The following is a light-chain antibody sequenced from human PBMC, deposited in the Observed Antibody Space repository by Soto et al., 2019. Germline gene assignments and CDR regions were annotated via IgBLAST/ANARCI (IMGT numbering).Light chain of an antibody. J-gene: IGLJ1*01. Sequence: QSALTQPASVSGSPGQSITISCTGTSSDVGGYNYVSWYQQHPGKAPKLMIYDVSNRPSGVSNRFSGSKSGNTASLTISGLHAEDAADYYCSSYTSSSTLVVFGTGTKLTVL. V-gene: IGLV2-14*01. CDR3: SSYTSSSTLVV. CDR1: SSDVGGYNY. CDR2: DVS.